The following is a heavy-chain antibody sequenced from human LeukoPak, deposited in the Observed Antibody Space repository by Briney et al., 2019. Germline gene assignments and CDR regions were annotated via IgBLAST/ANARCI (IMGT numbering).Heavy chain of an antibody. Sequence: GGSLRLSCAASGFTFSSYSMNWVRQAPGKGLEWVSSISSSSSYIFYADSLKGRFTISRDNAKNSLYLQMNSLRAEDTAVYYCAITIFGVVQPIPYYWGQGTLVTVSS. CDR2: ISSSSSYI. D-gene: IGHD3-3*01. J-gene: IGHJ4*02. V-gene: IGHV3-21*01. CDR3: AITIFGVVQPIPYY. CDR1: GFTFSSYS.